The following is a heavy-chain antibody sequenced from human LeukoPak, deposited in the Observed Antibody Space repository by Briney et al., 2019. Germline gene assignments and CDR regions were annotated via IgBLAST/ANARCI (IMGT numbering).Heavy chain of an antibody. CDR2: IYHSGST. CDR1: GYSISSGYY. CDR3: ARADGDSSGYFDWFDP. Sequence: SETLSLTCTVSGYSISSGYYWGWIRQPPGKGLERIGSIYHSGSTYYNPSLKSRVTISVDTSKNQFSLKLSFVTAADTAVYYCARADGDSSGYFDWFDPWGQGTLVTVSS. D-gene: IGHD3-22*01. V-gene: IGHV4-38-2*02. J-gene: IGHJ5*02.